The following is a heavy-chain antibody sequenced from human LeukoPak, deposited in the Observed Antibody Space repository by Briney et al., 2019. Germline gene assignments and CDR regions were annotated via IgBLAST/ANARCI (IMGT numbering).Heavy chain of an antibody. D-gene: IGHD3-10*01. CDR3: ARGFTMVRGVIRHYYYYYMDV. V-gene: IGHV3-7*01. CDR2: IKQDGSEK. Sequence: GGSLRLSCAASGFTFSSYWMHWVRQAPGKGLEWVANIKQDGSEKYYVDSVKGRFTISRDNAKNSLYLQMNSLRAEDTAVYYCARGFTMVRGVIRHYYYYYMDVWGKGTTVTVSS. CDR1: GFTFSSYW. J-gene: IGHJ6*03.